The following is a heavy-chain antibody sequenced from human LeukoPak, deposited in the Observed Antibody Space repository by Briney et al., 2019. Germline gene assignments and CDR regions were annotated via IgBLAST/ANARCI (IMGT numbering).Heavy chain of an antibody. J-gene: IGHJ3*02. CDR1: GFTFGDYG. CDR3: ATLGNDRENI. CDR2: ISGSGGIT. V-gene: IGHV3-23*01. D-gene: IGHD3-22*01. Sequence: PGGSLRLSCAASGFTFGDYGMSWVRQAPAKGLEWVSGISGSGGITYYADSVKGRFTISRDNFKNTVYPQMNSLRTEDTAVYYCATLGNDRENIWGQGTVVTVSS.